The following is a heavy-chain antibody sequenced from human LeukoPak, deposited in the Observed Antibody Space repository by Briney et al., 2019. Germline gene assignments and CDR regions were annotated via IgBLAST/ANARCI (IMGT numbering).Heavy chain of an antibody. J-gene: IGHJ4*02. Sequence: GGSLRLSGAASRFTFSSNWMSWVRKAPGKELEWWANVKQDGSEKYYVDSVKGRFTISRDNSKNSLYLQMNSLRAEDKAVYYCARASYSSSWFPTYFDYWGQGTLVTVSS. CDR2: VKQDGSEK. V-gene: IGHV3-7*01. D-gene: IGHD6-13*01. CDR3: ARASYSSSWFPTYFDY. CDR1: RFTFSSNW.